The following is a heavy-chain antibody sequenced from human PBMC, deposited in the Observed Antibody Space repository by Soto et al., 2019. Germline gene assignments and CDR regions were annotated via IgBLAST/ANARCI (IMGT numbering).Heavy chain of an antibody. V-gene: IGHV3-30*18. CDR3: AKDWGHSSGHFDC. D-gene: IGHD6-19*01. Sequence: QVQLVESGGGVVQPGRSLRLSCAASGFTFSGYGMHWVRQAPGKGLEWVAVISYDGNNKYYADSVKGRFTISRDNSKNTLYLQMNSLRAEDTAVYYCAKDWGHSSGHFDCWGQGTLVTVSS. J-gene: IGHJ4*02. CDR2: ISYDGNNK. CDR1: GFTFSGYG.